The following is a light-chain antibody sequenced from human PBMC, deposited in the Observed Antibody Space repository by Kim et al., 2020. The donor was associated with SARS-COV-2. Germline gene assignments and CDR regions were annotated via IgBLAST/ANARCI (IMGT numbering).Light chain of an antibody. CDR3: QQYGSSPQT. V-gene: IGKV3-20*01. CDR1: QHINNNF. J-gene: IGKJ2*01. CDR2: AAS. Sequence: EIVLTQSPGILSLSPGDRVTLSCRASQHINNNFIAWYRQRPGQSPTLLIYAASTRAAGIPDRFSGSGYRTDFTLTISRLEPEDFAVYYCQQYGSSPQTFGQGTKVDIK.